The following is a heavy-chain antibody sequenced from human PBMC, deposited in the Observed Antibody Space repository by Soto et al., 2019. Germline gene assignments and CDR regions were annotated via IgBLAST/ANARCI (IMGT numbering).Heavy chain of an antibody. V-gene: IGHV6-1*01. CDR1: GDSVSSNSAA. D-gene: IGHD1-26*01. CDR3: ARDRMEWELTPGAFDI. CDR2: TYYRSKWYN. Sequence: QVQLQQSGPGLVKPSQTLSLTCAISGDSVSSNSAAWNWIRQSPSRGLEWLGRTYYRSKWYNDYAVTVKSRITVNPDTAKNQFSLQLNSVAPEDTAVYYCARDRMEWELTPGAFDIWGQGTMVTVSS. J-gene: IGHJ3*02.